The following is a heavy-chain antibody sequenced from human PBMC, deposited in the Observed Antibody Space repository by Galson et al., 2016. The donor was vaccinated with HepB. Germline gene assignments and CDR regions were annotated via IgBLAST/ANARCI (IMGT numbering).Heavy chain of an antibody. CDR3: ARGPYSGHEYYYYGLGV. CDR1: GYSFTSYC. J-gene: IGHJ6*02. D-gene: IGHD5-12*01. CDR2: ISAYNGNT. V-gene: IGHV1-18*01. Sequence: SVKVSCKASGYSFTSYCITWVRQAPGQGLEWMGWISAYNGNTNFAQKFQGRVSMTTDTSTSTAFMELRSLRSDDTAVYYCARGPYSGHEYYYYGLGVWGQGTTVTVSS.